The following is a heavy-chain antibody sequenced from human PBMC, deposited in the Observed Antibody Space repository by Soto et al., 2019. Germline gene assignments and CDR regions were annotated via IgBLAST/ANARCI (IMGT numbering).Heavy chain of an antibody. J-gene: IGHJ4*02. CDR1: GFTFRSSA. CDR3: AKDRSPGAITWNVY. V-gene: IGHV3-23*01. Sequence: DVQLLESGGALVQPGGSLRLSCVASGFTFRSSAMNWVRQAPGKGLEWVSTISGSGVAKYYADSVKGRFTISRDNSNNTVSLQMNSLRAEDAAVYYCAKDRSPGAITWNVYWGQGALVTVSS. CDR2: ISGSGVAK. D-gene: IGHD1-26*01.